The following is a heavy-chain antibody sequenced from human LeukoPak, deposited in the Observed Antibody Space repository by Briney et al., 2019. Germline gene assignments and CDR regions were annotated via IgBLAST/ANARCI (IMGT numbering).Heavy chain of an antibody. Sequence: GGSLRLSCAASGFTFSNYWMHWVRQAPGKGLEWVSRINPDGSSSNYADSVKGRFTISRDNAKNSLYLQMNSLKVEDTAVYYCARDLVATTNLPFDCWGQGTLVTVSS. D-gene: IGHD5-12*01. CDR1: GFTFSNYW. CDR2: INPDGSSS. J-gene: IGHJ4*02. V-gene: IGHV3-74*01. CDR3: ARDLVATTNLPFDC.